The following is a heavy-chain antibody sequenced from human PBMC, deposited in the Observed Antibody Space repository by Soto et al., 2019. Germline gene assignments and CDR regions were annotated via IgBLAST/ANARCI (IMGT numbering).Heavy chain of an antibody. CDR1: GFTFSSYA. CDR3: AKGKSIAVAGRGNYYYYNMDV. J-gene: IGHJ6*01. Sequence: GGSLRLSCAASGFTFSSYAMHWVRQAPGKGLEWVAVISYDGSNEFYADSVKGRFTISRDNSKNTLYLQMHSLRAEDTAVYYCAKGKSIAVAGRGNYYYYNMDVWGQGTPVTVSS. CDR2: ISYDGSNE. V-gene: IGHV3-30*04. D-gene: IGHD6-19*01.